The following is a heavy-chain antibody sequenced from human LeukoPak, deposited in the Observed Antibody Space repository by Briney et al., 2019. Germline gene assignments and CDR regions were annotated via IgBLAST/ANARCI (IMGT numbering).Heavy chain of an antibody. J-gene: IGHJ2*01. CDR3: AKAGSGSYLYFDL. CDR1: GFTFDDYA. Sequence: PGRSLRLSCAASGFTFDDYAMHWVRQAPGKGLEWVSGISWNSGSIGYADSVKGRFTISRDDAKNSLYLQMNSLRAEDMALYYCAKAGSGSYLYFDLWGRGTLSLSPQ. D-gene: IGHD3-10*01. V-gene: IGHV3-9*03. CDR2: ISWNSGSI.